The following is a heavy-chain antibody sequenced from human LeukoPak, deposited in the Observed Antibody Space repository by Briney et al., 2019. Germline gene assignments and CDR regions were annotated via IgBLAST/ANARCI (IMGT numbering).Heavy chain of an antibody. CDR1: GGSFSGYY. CDR3: ARALRFLEWLLLDY. D-gene: IGHD3-3*01. CDR2: INHSGST. J-gene: IGHJ4*02. Sequence: SETLSLTCAVYGGSFSGYYWSWIRQPPGKGLEWIGEINHSGSTNYNPSLKSRVTISVDTSKNQFSLKLSSVTAADTAVYYCARALRFLEWLLLDYWGQGTLVTVSS. V-gene: IGHV4-34*01.